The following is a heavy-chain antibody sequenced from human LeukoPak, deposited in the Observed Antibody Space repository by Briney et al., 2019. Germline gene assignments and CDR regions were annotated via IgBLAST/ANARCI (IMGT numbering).Heavy chain of an antibody. CDR3: ARQGYYYDSSGYYQRADY. D-gene: IGHD3-22*01. V-gene: IGHV1-69*05. CDR2: IIPIFGTA. CDR1: GGTFSSYA. Sequence: ASVKVSCKASGGTFSSYAISWVRQAPGQGLEWMGGIIPIFGTANYAQKFQGRVTITTDESTSTAYMELSSLRSEDTAVYYCARQGYYYDSSGYYQRADYWGQGTLVTVSS. J-gene: IGHJ4*02.